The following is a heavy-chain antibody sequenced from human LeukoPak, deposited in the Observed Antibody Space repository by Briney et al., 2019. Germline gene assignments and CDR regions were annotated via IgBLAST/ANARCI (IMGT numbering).Heavy chain of an antibody. J-gene: IGHJ4*02. V-gene: IGHV4-34*01. Sequence: SETLSLTCAVYGGSFSGYYWSWMRQPPGRGLEWIGEINHSGSTNYNPSLKSRVTISVDTSKNQFSLKLSSVTAADTAVYYCARRIYDYVWGSYRPFDYWGQGTLVTVSS. CDR1: GGSFSGYY. CDR2: INHSGST. CDR3: ARRIYDYVWGSYRPFDY. D-gene: IGHD3-16*02.